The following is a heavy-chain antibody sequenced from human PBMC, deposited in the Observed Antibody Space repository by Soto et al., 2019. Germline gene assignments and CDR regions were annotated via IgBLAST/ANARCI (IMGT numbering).Heavy chain of an antibody. V-gene: IGHV1-18*01. D-gene: IGHD2-2*01. CDR1: GYTFTSYS. CDR3: ARLDCSSTSCYGEYYMDV. J-gene: IGHJ6*03. CDR2: ISAYNGNT. Sequence: ASVKVSCKASGYTFTSYSISWVRQAPGQGLEWMGWISAYNGNTNYAQKLQGRVTMTTDTSTSTAYMELRSLRSDDTAVYYCARLDCSSTSCYGEYYMDVWGKGTTVTVS.